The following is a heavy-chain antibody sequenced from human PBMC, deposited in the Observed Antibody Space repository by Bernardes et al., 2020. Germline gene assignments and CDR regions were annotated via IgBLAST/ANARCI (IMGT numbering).Heavy chain of an antibody. J-gene: IGHJ6*02. CDR1: GYIFTSYW. V-gene: IGHV5-51*01. CDR3: ERQPGVHGMDV. Sequence: ISGKGSGYIFTSYWIVWVRQMPGHGLEWVVIIYPGYSDTQYSPSFQGQVTISADKSISPAYLQRSSLKASDTAMYYCERQPGVHGMDVWGQRTTVTV. CDR2: IYPGYSDT. D-gene: IGHD3-10*01.